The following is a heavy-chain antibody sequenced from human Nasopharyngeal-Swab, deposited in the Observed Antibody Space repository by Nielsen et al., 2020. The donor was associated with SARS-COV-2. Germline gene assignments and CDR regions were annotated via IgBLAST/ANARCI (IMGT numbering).Heavy chain of an antibody. CDR3: AVGKVRGVISWFDP. D-gene: IGHD3-10*01. V-gene: IGHV1-24*01. Sequence: VRQAPGKGLEWMGGFDPEDGETIYAQKFQGRVTMTEDTSTDTAYMELSSLRSEDTAVYYCAVGKVRGVISWFDPWGQGTLVTVSS. J-gene: IGHJ5*02. CDR2: FDPEDGET.